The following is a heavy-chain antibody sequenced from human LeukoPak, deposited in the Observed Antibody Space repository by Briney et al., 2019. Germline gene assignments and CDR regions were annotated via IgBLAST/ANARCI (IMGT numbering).Heavy chain of an antibody. V-gene: IGHV4-38-2*02. J-gene: IGHJ4*02. CDR3: AKGSSWNYYFDY. CDR1: GYCFSSISRTYY. CDR2: FYHSGST. Sequence: SETLSLTCTVSGYCFSSISRTYYWGWVRQSPGKGLEWIGSFYHSGSTYYNPSLKSRVTISVDTSKNQFSLKLSSVTAADTAVYYCAKGSSWNYYFDYWGQGTLVTVSS. D-gene: IGHD6-13*01.